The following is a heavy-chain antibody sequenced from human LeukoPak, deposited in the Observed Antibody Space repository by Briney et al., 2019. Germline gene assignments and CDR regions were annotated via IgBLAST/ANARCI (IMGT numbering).Heavy chain of an antibody. CDR2: IIPIFGTA. J-gene: IGHJ3*02. CDR3: ARDRGYSGYDYRPAFDI. D-gene: IGHD5-12*01. Sequence: GAPVKVSCKASGGTFSSYAISWVRQAPGQGLEWMGGIIPIFGTANYAQKFQGRVTITADKSTSTAYMELSSLRSEDTAVYYCARDRGYSGYDYRPAFDIWGQGTMVTVSS. V-gene: IGHV1-69*06. CDR1: GGTFSSYA.